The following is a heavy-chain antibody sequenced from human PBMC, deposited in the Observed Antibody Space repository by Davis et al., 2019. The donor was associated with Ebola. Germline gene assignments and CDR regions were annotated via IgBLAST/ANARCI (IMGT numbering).Heavy chain of an antibody. D-gene: IGHD4-17*01. CDR3: AREAYGDLTFDY. V-gene: IGHV3-15*01. CDR1: GFTFSNAW. Sequence: GESLKISCVVSGFTFSNAWMSWVRQAPGKGLEWVGRIKSKTDGGTTDYAAPVKGRFTISRDDSKNTLYLQMNSLRAEDTAVYYCAREAYGDLTFDYWGQGTLVTVSS. CDR2: IKSKTDGGTT. J-gene: IGHJ4*02.